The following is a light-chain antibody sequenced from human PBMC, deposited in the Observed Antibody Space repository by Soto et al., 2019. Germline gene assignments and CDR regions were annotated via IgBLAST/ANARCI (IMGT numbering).Light chain of an antibody. V-gene: IGLV2-14*01. CDR3: SSYTSSSTLVV. CDR2: DVS. CDR1: SSDVGGYNY. J-gene: IGLJ2*01. Sequence: QSALTQPASVSGSPGQSITISCTGTSSDVGGYNYVSWYQQHPGKAPKLMIYDVSHRPSGVSNRFSGSKSGNTASLTISGLQAEDEAYYYCSSYTSSSTLVVFGGGTKVTVL.